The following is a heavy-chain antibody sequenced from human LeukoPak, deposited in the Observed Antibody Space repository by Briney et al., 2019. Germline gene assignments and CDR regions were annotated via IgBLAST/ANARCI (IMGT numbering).Heavy chain of an antibody. D-gene: IGHD2-21*01. Sequence: SVKVSCKASGGTFSSYAISWVRQAPGQGLEWMGRIIPILGIANYAQKFQGRVMITADKSTSTAYMELSSLRSEDTAVYYCARVKVVIATHDAFDIWGQGTMVTVPS. V-gene: IGHV1-69*04. J-gene: IGHJ3*02. CDR3: ARVKVVIATHDAFDI. CDR2: IIPILGIA. CDR1: GGTFSSYA.